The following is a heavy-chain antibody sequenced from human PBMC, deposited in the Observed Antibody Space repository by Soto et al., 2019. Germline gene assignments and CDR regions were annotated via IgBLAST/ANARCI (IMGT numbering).Heavy chain of an antibody. CDR3: ARTYGGNSFDY. J-gene: IGHJ4*02. V-gene: IGHV4-34*01. D-gene: IGHD2-21*02. CDR1: GGSFSGYY. CDR2: IRHSGST. Sequence: QVQLQQWGAGLLKPSETLSLTCAVYGGSFSGYYWSWIRQPPGTGLEWIGEIRHSGSTNYNPSLKSRVTISVDTSKNQFSLKLSSVNAADTAVYYCARTYGGNSFDYWGQGTLVTVSS.